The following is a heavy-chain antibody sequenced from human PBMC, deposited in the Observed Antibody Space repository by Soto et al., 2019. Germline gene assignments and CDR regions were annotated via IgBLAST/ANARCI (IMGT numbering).Heavy chain of an antibody. CDR3: ASNGYYDYVWWSYRYNPPFDY. J-gene: IGHJ4*02. V-gene: IGHV4-59*01. CDR2: IDYSGST. D-gene: IGHD3-16*02. CDR1: GGSISSYY. Sequence: QVQLQESGPGLVKPSETLSLTCTVSGGSISSYYWSWIRQPPGKGLEWIGNIDYSGSTNYNPSIKSRVTISVDTSKNQVSLKLSSVTAADTAVYYCASNGYYDYVWWSYRYNPPFDYWGQGTMVTVSS.